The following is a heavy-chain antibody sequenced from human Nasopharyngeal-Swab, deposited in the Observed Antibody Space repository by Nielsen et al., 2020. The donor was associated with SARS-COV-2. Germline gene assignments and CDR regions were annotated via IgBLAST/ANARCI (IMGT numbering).Heavy chain of an antibody. Sequence: SETLSLTCAVYGGSFSGYYWSWIRQPPGKGLEWIGEINHSGSTNYNPSLKSRVTISVDTSKNQFSLKLSSVTAADTAVYYCARVLTRNLVVALVLDAFDIWGQGTMVTGSS. CDR2: INHSGST. CDR1: GGSFSGYY. V-gene: IGHV4-34*01. CDR3: ARVLTRNLVVALVLDAFDI. D-gene: IGHD2-15*01. J-gene: IGHJ3*02.